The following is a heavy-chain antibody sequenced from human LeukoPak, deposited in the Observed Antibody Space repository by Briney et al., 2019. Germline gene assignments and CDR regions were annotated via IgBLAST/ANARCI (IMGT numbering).Heavy chain of an antibody. CDR3: ARLYDISNSWFDP. CDR1: GYTFTSYY. Sequence: ASVKVSCKASGYTFTSYYMHWVRQAPGQGLEWMGMIYPSGSSTSYAQKFQGRVTMTRDTSTSIVYMKMSSLRSEDTAVYYCARLYDISNSWFDPWGQGTLVSVSS. D-gene: IGHD3-9*01. V-gene: IGHV1-46*03. J-gene: IGHJ5*02. CDR2: IYPSGSST.